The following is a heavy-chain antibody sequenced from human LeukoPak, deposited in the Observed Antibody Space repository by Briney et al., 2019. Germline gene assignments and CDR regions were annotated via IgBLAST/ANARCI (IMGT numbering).Heavy chain of an antibody. CDR3: ARSPYYYDSSGKDWFDP. CDR1: GYTFTSYA. Sequence: ASVKVSCKASGYTFTSYAMHWVRQAPGQRLEWMGWINAGNGNTKYSQEFQGRVTITRDTSASTAYMELSSLRSEDMAVYYCARSPYYYDSSGKDWFDPWGQGTMVTVSS. CDR2: INAGNGNT. D-gene: IGHD3-22*01. V-gene: IGHV1-3*03. J-gene: IGHJ3*01.